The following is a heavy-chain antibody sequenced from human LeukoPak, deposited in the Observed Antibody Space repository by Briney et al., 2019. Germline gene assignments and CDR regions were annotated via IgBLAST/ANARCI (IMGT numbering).Heavy chain of an antibody. J-gene: IGHJ3*02. D-gene: IGHD6-13*01. Sequence: PSETLSLTCTVSGYSISSGYYWGWVRQPPGKGLEWIGEIYHGGSTNYNPSLKSRVTISVDKSKNQFSLKLSSVTAADTAVYYCAGNFPTYSSSWYVVAHAFDIWGQGTMVTVSS. CDR2: IYHGGST. CDR3: AGNFPTYSSSWYVVAHAFDI. V-gene: IGHV4-38-2*02. CDR1: GYSISSGYY.